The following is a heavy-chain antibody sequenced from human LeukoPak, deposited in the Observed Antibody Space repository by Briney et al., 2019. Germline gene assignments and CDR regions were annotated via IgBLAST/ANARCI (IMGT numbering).Heavy chain of an antibody. Sequence: SETLSLTCTVSGVSISSYYWTWIRQPPGKGLDWIGYVYYSGSTNYSPSLQSRVTVSVDTSKNQFSLKLTSVTAADTAVYYCARVRYGSGSYYFDNWGQGTLVTVSS. CDR1: GVSISSYY. D-gene: IGHD3-10*01. V-gene: IGHV4-59*01. J-gene: IGHJ4*02. CDR3: ARVRYGSGSYYFDN. CDR2: VYYSGST.